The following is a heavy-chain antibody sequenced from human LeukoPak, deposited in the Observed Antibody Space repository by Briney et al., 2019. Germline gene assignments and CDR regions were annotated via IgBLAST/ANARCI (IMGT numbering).Heavy chain of an antibody. V-gene: IGHV4-4*07. CDR2: IYTSGST. CDR3: ARAVPVAGTRRYFDP. Sequence: SETLSLTCTVSGGSISSYYWRWIRQPAGKGLEWIGRIYTSGSTNYDPSLKSRVTMSVDTSKNQFSLKLSSVTAADTAVYYCARAVPVAGTRRYFDPWGRGTLVTVSS. J-gene: IGHJ2*01. D-gene: IGHD6-19*01. CDR1: GGSISSYY.